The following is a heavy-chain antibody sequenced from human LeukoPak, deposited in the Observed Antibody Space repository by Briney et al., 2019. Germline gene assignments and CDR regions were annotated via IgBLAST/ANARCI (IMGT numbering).Heavy chain of an antibody. CDR1: VYTFTGYY. D-gene: IGHD3-22*01. CDR3: ARDNPSSDSSGSDGFDY. Sequence: SVTVSCKASVYTFTGYYMHWLRQAPGPPREGIGWINPNRVGTNYAQKFQGRVTMTRDTYISTAYMELSRLSSDATVVYYCARDNPSSDSSGSDGFDYWGQGTLVTVSS. J-gene: IGHJ4*02. CDR2: INPNRVGT. V-gene: IGHV1-2*02.